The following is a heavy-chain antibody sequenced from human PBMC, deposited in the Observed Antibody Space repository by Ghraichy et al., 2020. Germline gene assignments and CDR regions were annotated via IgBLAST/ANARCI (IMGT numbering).Heavy chain of an antibody. CDR3: AKRGQVGVRTFDY. V-gene: IGHV3-23*01. CDR2: ISDSGGST. CDR1: GFTFSSSA. D-gene: IGHD1-26*01. J-gene: IGHJ4*01. Sequence: GGSLRLSCAASGFTFSSSAMSWVRQAPGKGLEWVSAISDSGGSTFYADSVKGRFTISRDNSKNTLYLQMNSLRAEDTAVYFCAKRGQVGVRTFDYWGHGTLVTVSS.